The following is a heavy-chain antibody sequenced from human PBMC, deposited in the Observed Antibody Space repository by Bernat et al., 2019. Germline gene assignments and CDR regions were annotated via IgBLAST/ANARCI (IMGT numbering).Heavy chain of an antibody. V-gene: IGHV1-18*01. CDR3: ARVGTGEGTLYYFDY. Sequence: QVQLVQSGAEVKKPGASVKVSCKASGYTFTSYGISWVRQAPGQGLEWMGWISAYNGNTNYAQKLQGRVTMTTDTSTSTAYVELRSLRYDDTAVYCCARVGTGEGTLYYFDYWGQGTLVTVSS. CDR1: GYTFTSYG. J-gene: IGHJ4*02. CDR2: ISAYNGNT. D-gene: IGHD1-1*01.